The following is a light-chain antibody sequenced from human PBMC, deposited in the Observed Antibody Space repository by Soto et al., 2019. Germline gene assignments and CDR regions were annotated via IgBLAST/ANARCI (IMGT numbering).Light chain of an antibody. CDR1: QSVSNNY. J-gene: IGKJ2*01. CDR2: GSS. CDR3: QQYGSSPTYT. Sequence: EVVLTQSPGTLSLSPGERATLSCRASQSVSNNYFAWYQQKPGQAPRLLIFGSSDRATAIPDRFSGSGSGTDFTHTISRLEPEDFAVYDCQQYGSSPTYTFGQGTKLEIK. V-gene: IGKV3-20*01.